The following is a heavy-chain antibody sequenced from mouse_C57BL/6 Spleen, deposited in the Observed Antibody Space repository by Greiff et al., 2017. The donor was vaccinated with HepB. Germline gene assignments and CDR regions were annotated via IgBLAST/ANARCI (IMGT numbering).Heavy chain of an antibody. V-gene: IGHV1-64*01. Sequence: QVQLQQPGAELVKPGASVKLSCKASGYTFTSYWMHWVKQRPGQGLEWIGMIHPNSGSTNYNEKFKSKATLTVDKSSSTAYMQLSSLTSEDSAVYYCARGNFTTVVEGAYWGQGTLVTVSA. CDR3: ARGNFTTVVEGAY. J-gene: IGHJ3*01. CDR2: IHPNSGST. D-gene: IGHD1-1*01. CDR1: GYTFTSYW.